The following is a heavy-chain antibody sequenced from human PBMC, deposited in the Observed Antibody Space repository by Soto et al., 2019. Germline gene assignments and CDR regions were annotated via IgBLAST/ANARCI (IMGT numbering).Heavy chain of an antibody. Sequence: XESLKICCKGSGYSFTSYWIGWVRQMPGKGLEWMGIIYPGDSDTRYSPSFQGQVTISADKSISTAYLQWSSLKASDTAMYYCARQPAAGYYYYGMDVWGQGTTVTVSS. J-gene: IGHJ6*02. CDR2: IYPGDSDT. CDR3: ARQPAAGYYYYGMDV. V-gene: IGHV5-51*01. CDR1: GYSFTSYW. D-gene: IGHD6-13*01.